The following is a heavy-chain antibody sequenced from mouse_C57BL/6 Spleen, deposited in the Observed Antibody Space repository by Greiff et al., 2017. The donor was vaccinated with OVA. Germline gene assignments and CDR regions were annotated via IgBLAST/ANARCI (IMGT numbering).Heavy chain of an antibody. Sequence: QVQLQQPGAELVRPGSSVKLSCKASGYTFTSYWMHWVKQRPIQGLEWIGNIDPSDSETHYNQKFKDKATLTVDKSSNTAYMQLSSLTSEDSAVYYCARGLTGVVATTFYYFDYWGQGTTLTVSS. CDR1: GYTFTSYW. D-gene: IGHD1-1*01. CDR2: IDPSDSET. CDR3: ARGLTGVVATTFYYFDY. J-gene: IGHJ2*01. V-gene: IGHV1-52*01.